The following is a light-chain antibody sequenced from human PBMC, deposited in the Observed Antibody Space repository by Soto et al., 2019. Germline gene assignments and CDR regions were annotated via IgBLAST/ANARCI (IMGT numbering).Light chain of an antibody. CDR3: QSYDSSLRV. V-gene: IGLV1-40*01. J-gene: IGLJ2*01. CDR2: GSS. Sequence: QAVVTQPPSVSGAPGQRVTISCTGTSSNIGAGYDVHWYQQLPGTAPKLLIYGSSNRPSGVPDRFSGSKSGTSASLAITGLQSEDEADYYWQSYDSSLRVFGGGTKLTVL. CDR1: SSNIGAGYD.